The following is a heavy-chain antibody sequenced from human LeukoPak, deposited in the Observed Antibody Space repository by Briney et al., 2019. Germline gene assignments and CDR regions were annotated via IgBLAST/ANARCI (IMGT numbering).Heavy chain of an antibody. Sequence: GGSLRLSCAASEFTFSSYWMHWDRQAPGKGLVWVSRIKGDGSSTTYADSVKGRFTISRDNAKNTLYLQMNSLTAEDTAVYYCARGPRLRYDFWSGYYTSEWRPFDYWGQGTLVTVSS. J-gene: IGHJ4*02. V-gene: IGHV3-74*01. CDR1: EFTFSSYW. CDR2: IKGDGSST. CDR3: ARGPRLRYDFWSGYYTSEWRPFDY. D-gene: IGHD3-3*01.